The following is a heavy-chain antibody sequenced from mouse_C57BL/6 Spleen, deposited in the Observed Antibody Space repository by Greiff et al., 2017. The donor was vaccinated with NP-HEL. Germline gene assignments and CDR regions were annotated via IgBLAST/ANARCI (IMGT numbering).Heavy chain of an antibody. D-gene: IGHD3-2*02. CDR2: ISSGSSTI. Sequence: EVHLVESGGGLVKPGGSLKLSCAASGFTFSDYGMHWVRQAPEKGLEWVAYISSGSSTIYYADTVKGRFTISRDNAKNTLFLQMTSLRSEDTAMYYCARPASSGPPYYAMDYWGQGTSVTVSS. J-gene: IGHJ4*01. CDR1: GFTFSDYG. CDR3: ARPASSGPPYYAMDY. V-gene: IGHV5-17*01.